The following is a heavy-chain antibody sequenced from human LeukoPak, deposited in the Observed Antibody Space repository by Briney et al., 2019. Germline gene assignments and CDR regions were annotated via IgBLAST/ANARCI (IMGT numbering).Heavy chain of an antibody. CDR2: ISSSSSTI. J-gene: IGHJ5*02. Sequence: GGSLRLSCAASGFTFSSYSMNWVRQAPGKGLDWVSYISSSSSTIYYTDSVKGRFTISRDNAKNSLYLQMTSLRAKDTAVYYCARGGLVGYCSGTSCYSWFDPWGQGTLVTVSS. D-gene: IGHD2-2*03. CDR3: ARGGLVGYCSGTSCYSWFDP. V-gene: IGHV3-48*04. CDR1: GFTFSSYS.